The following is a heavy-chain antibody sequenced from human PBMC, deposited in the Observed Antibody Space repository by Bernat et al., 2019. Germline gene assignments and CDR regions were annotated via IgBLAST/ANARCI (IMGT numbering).Heavy chain of an antibody. J-gene: IGHJ1*01. D-gene: IGHD1-26*01. CDR3: ARSGRTGAEYFQH. CDR2: IYYSGST. CDR1: GGSISSYY. V-gene: IGHV4-59*01. Sequence: QVQLQESGPGLVKPSETLSLTCTVPGGSISSYYWSWIRQPPGKGLEWIGYIYYSGSTNYNPSLKSRVTISVDTSKNQFSLKLSSVTAADTAVYYCARSGRTGAEYFQHWGQGTLVTVSS.